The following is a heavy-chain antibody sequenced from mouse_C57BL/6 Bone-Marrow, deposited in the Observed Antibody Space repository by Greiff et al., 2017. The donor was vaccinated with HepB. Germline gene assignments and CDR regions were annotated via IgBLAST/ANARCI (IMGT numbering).Heavy chain of an antibody. CDR2: IHPSDSDT. V-gene: IGHV1-74*01. CDR3: AIPITTVVDLFAY. Sequence: QVHVKQPGAELVKPGASVKVSCKASGYTFTSYWMHWVKQRPGQGLEWIGRIHPSDSDTNYNQKFKGKATLTVDKSSSTAYMQLSSLTSEDSAVYYCAIPITTVVDLFAYWGQGTLVTVSA. J-gene: IGHJ3*01. D-gene: IGHD1-1*01. CDR1: GYTFTSYW.